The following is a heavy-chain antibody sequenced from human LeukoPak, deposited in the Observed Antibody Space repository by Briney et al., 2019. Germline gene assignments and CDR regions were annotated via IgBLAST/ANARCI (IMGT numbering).Heavy chain of an antibody. V-gene: IGHV1-8*01. D-gene: IGHD3-22*01. CDR1: GYTFTSYD. CDR2: MNPNSGNT. CDR3: ARAYHYDSSGYSTYYFDY. J-gene: IGHJ4*02. Sequence: ASVKVSCKAPGYTFTSYDINWVRQATGQGLEWMGWMNPNSGNTGYAQKFQGRVTMTRNTSISTAYMELSSLRSEDTAVYYCARAYHYDSSGYSTYYFDYWGQGTLVTVSS.